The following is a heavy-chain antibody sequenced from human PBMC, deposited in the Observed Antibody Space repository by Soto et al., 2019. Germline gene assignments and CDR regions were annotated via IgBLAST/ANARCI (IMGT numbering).Heavy chain of an antibody. CDR3: AKDSGFNGQLGWFDP. CDR1: GFTFSSYA. J-gene: IGHJ5*02. Sequence: GGSLRLSCAASGFTFSSYAMSWVRQAPGKGLEWVSAISGSGGSTYYADSVKGRFTISRDNSKNTLYLQMNSLRAEDTAVYYCAKDSGFNGQLGWFDPWGQGTLVTAPQ. CDR2: ISGSGGST. D-gene: IGHD6-13*01. V-gene: IGHV3-23*01.